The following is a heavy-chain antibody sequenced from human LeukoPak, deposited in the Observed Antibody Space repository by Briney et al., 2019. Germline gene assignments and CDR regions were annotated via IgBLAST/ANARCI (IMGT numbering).Heavy chain of an antibody. CDR3: ARLWFGELNLDY. CDR2: ISSSSSYI. V-gene: IGHV3-21*01. J-gene: IGHJ4*02. CDR1: GFTFSSYN. D-gene: IGHD3-10*01. Sequence: GGSLRLSCAASGFTFSSYNMNWVRQAPGKGLEWVSSISSSSSYIYYADSVKGRFTISRDNAKNSLYLQMNSLRAEDTAVYYCARLWFGELNLDYWGQGTLVTVSS.